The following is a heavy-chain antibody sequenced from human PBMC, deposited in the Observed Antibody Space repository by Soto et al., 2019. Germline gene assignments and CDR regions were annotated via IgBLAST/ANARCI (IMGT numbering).Heavy chain of an antibody. D-gene: IGHD7-27*01. Sequence: GGSLRLSCAASGFTFRSYGMHWVRQAPGKGLEWVAVIWYDGSNKYYADSVKGRFTISRDNSKNTLYLQMNSLRAEDTAVYYCARDGDKLGTLYYFDYWGQGTLVTVSS. CDR2: IWYDGSNK. CDR1: GFTFRSYG. V-gene: IGHV3-33*08. J-gene: IGHJ4*02. CDR3: ARDGDKLGTLYYFDY.